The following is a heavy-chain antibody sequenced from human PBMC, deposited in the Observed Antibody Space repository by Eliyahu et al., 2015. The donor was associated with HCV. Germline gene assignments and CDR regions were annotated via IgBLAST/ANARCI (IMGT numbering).Heavy chain of an antibody. D-gene: IGHD6-25*01. CDR2: ISRYNGHS. Sequence: QVQLVQSGAEVKKPGASVKVSCKPSGXNFRNHGINWVRQAPGQGLEWMGWISRYNGHSNXXQKIQGRVXMTTDTSTNTAYMELRGLKSDDTAVYYCARASDGRFTNGWPXDYWGQGTLVTVSS. V-gene: IGHV1-18*01. J-gene: IGHJ4*02. CDR1: GXNFRNHG. CDR3: ARASDGRFTNGWPXDY.